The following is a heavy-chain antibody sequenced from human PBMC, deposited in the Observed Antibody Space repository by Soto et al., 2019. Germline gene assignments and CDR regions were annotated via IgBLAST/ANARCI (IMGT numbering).Heavy chain of an antibody. CDR3: ASGLRSDSGPADY. D-gene: IGHD1-26*01. V-gene: IGHV3-21*01. Sequence: GGSLRLSCAASGFSFSTYSMNWVRQAPGKGLEWVSCISSSSNYIYYADSVKGRYTISRDNAKNSLYLQMNSLRAEDTAVYYCASGLRSDSGPADYWGQGTLVTVSS. CDR2: ISSSSNYI. CDR1: GFSFSTYS. J-gene: IGHJ4*02.